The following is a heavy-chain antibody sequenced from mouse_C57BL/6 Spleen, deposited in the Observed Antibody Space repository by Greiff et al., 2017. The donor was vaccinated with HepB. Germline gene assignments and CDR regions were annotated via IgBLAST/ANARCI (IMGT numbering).Heavy chain of an antibody. CDR3: TGGLLRD. CDR2: IDPENGDT. Sequence: EVKLMESGAELVRPGASVKLSCTASGFNIKDDYMHWVKQRPEQGLEWIGWIDPENGDTEYASKFQGKATITADTSSNTAYLQLSSLTSEDTAVYYCTGGLLRDWGQGTTLTVSS. D-gene: IGHD2-3*01. J-gene: IGHJ2*01. CDR1: GFNIKDDY. V-gene: IGHV14-4*01.